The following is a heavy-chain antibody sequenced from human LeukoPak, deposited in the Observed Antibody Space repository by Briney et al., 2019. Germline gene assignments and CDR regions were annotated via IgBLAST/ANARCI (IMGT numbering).Heavy chain of an antibody. D-gene: IGHD4-17*01. CDR2: ISFDGTNK. V-gene: IGHV3-30*04. J-gene: IGHJ4*02. CDR1: GVTLSNYA. Sequence: GGSLRLSCTASGVTLSNYAMHWVRRPPGRGLEWVAVISFDGTNKYYGDSVEGRISVSRDNSKNTLYLQMNSLRPDDTAMYYCATDYGDYEPIDYWGQGTLVTVSS. CDR3: ATDYGDYEPIDY.